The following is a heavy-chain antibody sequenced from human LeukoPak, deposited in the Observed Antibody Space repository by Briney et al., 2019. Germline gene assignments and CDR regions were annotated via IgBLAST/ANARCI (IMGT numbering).Heavy chain of an antibody. CDR2: TYYSSST. J-gene: IGHJ4*02. V-gene: IGHV4-39*01. Sequence: SETLSLTCTVSGGSINRSNYYWGWIRQPPGEGLEWIGYTYYSSSTYYNPSLKSRVTISVDTSKNQFSLMLNSVTAADTAVYYCATPGRIAVAGQFDYWGQGTLVTVSS. D-gene: IGHD6-19*01. CDR1: GGSINRSNYY. CDR3: ATPGRIAVAGQFDY.